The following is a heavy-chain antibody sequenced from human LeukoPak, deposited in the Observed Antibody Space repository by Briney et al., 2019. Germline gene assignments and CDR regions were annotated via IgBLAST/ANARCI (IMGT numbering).Heavy chain of an antibody. D-gene: IGHD3-22*01. CDR3: ASNYDTRTSKSFSFDY. CDR2: IWYDGSNK. Sequence: GGSLRLSCAASGFTFSSYGMHWVRQAPGKGLEWVAVIWYDGSNKYYADSVKGRFTISRDNSKNKVDLQMNSLRVEDTAVYYCASNYDTRTSKSFSFDYWGQGTLVSVSS. CDR1: GFTFSSYG. V-gene: IGHV3-33*01. J-gene: IGHJ4*02.